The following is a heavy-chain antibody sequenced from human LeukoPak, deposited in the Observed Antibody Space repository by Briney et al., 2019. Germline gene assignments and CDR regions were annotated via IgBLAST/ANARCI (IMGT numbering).Heavy chain of an antibody. J-gene: IGHJ4*02. CDR3: ARDQEGFDY. CDR1: GYTFTNSY. CDR2: IYPRDGST. V-gene: IGHV1-46*01. Sequence: ASVKVSCKASGYTFTNSYLHWVRRAPGQGLEWMRMIYPRDGSTSYAQNFQGRVTVTRDTSTTTVHMELRGLRSEDTAVYYCARDQEGFDYWGQGTVVTVSS.